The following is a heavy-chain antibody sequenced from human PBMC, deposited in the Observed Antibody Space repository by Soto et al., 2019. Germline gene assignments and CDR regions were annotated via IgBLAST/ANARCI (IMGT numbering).Heavy chain of an antibody. V-gene: IGHV1-3*01. D-gene: IGHD5-12*01. Sequence: ASVKVSCKDSGYTFTNCAMHWVRQAPGQRLEWMGWINAGNGNTKYSQKFQGRVTITRDTSASTAYMELSSLRSEDTAVYYCARVSGYYLPDYWGQGTLVTVSS. CDR3: ARVSGYYLPDY. CDR2: INAGNGNT. J-gene: IGHJ4*02. CDR1: GYTFTNCA.